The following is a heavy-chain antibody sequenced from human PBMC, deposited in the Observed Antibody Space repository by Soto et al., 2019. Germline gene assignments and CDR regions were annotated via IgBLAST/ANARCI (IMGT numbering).Heavy chain of an antibody. J-gene: IGHJ6*02. Sequence: GGSLRLSCAASGFTFDDYAMHWVRQAPGKGLEWVSGISWNSGSIGYADSVKGRFTISRDNAKNSLYLQMNSLRAEDTALYYCAKDIGVMTTVTTGYGMDVWGQGTTVTVSS. CDR1: GFTFDDYA. V-gene: IGHV3-9*01. CDR2: ISWNSGSI. D-gene: IGHD4-17*01. CDR3: AKDIGVMTTVTTGYGMDV.